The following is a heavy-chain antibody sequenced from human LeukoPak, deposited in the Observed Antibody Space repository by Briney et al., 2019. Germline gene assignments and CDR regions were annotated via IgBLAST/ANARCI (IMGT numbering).Heavy chain of an antibody. CDR1: GFTFSSYE. V-gene: IGHV3-48*03. J-gene: IGHJ5*02. Sequence: PGGSLRLSCAASGFTFSSYEMNWVRQAPGKGLEWVSYISSSGSTIYYADSVKGRFTISRDNSKNTLYLQMNSLRAEDTAVYYCAKDGSSWTNWFDPWGQGTLVTVSS. CDR3: AKDGSSWTNWFDP. D-gene: IGHD6-13*01. CDR2: ISSSGSTI.